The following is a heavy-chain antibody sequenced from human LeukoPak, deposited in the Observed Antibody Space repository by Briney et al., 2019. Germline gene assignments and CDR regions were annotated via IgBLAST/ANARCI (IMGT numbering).Heavy chain of an antibody. CDR2: IYYSGST. CDR1: GGSIGSSSYY. Sequence: SETLSLTCTVSGGSIGSSSYYWGWIRQPPGKGLEWIGSIYYSGSTYYNPSLKSRVTISVDTSKNQFSLKLSSVTAADTAVYYCASGFVMADFDYWGQGTLVTVSS. J-gene: IGHJ4*02. D-gene: IGHD2-8*01. CDR3: ASGFVMADFDY. V-gene: IGHV4-39*01.